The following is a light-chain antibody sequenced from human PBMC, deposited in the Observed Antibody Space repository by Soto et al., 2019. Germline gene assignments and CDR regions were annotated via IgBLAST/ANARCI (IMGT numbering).Light chain of an antibody. V-gene: IGKV2-24*01. J-gene: IGKJ1*01. CDR2: RVS. CDR1: GSLVHSDGNTY. CDR3: TQSTHFPRT. Sequence: DIVLTQTPLSSPVTLGQPASISCRSSGSLVHSDGNTYLSWLQQRPGQAPRLLIYRVSNRFSGVQDRFSGSGTGTDFTLKISRVEAEDVVVYLCTQSTHFPRTFGQGTKVEI.